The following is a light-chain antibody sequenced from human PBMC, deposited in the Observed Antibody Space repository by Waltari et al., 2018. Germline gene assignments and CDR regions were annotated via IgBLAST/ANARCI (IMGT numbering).Light chain of an antibody. CDR2: GAS. CDR3: QQDGSSPLT. CDR1: QSVSSSY. Sequence: EIVLTQSPGTLSLSPGERATLSCRASQSVSSSYLAWYQQKPGQAPRLLIYGASSRATGIPDRFSGSGSGTDFTLAISSLVPEEYAVYYCQQDGSSPLTFGGGTKVEIK. V-gene: IGKV3-20*01. J-gene: IGKJ4*01.